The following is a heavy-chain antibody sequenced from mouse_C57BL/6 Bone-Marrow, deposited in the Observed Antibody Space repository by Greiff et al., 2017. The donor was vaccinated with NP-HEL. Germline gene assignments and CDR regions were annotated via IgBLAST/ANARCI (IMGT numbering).Heavy chain of an antibody. J-gene: IGHJ4*01. Sequence: EVQLQQSGAELVRPGASVKLSCTASGFNIKDDYMHWVKQRPEQGLEWIGWIDPENGDTEYASKFQGKATITADNSSNTAYLQLSSLTSEDTAVYYCTTGTFTTVVRVDYWGQGTSVTVSS. CDR2: IDPENGDT. D-gene: IGHD1-1*01. CDR1: GFNIKDDY. V-gene: IGHV14-4*01. CDR3: TTGTFTTVVRVDY.